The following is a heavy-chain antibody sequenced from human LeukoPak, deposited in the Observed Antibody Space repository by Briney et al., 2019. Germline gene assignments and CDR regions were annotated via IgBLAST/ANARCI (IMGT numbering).Heavy chain of an antibody. CDR1: GFTFEDYA. CDR2: IIWNSGSI. V-gene: IGHV3-9*01. J-gene: IGHJ4*02. CDR3: AKDMGVASTRWIDY. D-gene: IGHD5-12*01. Sequence: PGRSLRLSCAASGFTFEDYAMHWVRQAPGKGLEWVSGIIWNSGSIEYADSVKGRFIVSRDNAKNSLYLQMNSLRAEDTALYYCAKDMGVASTRWIDYWGQGTLVTVSS.